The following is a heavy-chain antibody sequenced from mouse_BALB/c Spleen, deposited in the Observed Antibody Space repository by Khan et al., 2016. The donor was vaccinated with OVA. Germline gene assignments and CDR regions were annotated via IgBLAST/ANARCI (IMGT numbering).Heavy chain of an antibody. CDR1: GFSLSRYN. Sequence: QVQLQQSGPGLVAPSQSLSITCTVSGFSLSRYNIHWVRQPPGKGLEWLGMIWGGGGTDYNSTLKIRLSISKDNSKSQVFLKMNSLQTDDTAMYFGARAYYRYDGYYAMDYWGQGTSVTGSS. J-gene: IGHJ4*01. CDR2: IWGGGGT. CDR3: ARAYYRYDGYYAMDY. V-gene: IGHV2-6-4*01. D-gene: IGHD2-14*01.